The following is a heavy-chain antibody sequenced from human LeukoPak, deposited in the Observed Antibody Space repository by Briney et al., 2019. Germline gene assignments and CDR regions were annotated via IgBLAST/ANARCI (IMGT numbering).Heavy chain of an antibody. D-gene: IGHD6-13*01. CDR3: ATPAAGPGAEYSLY. J-gene: IGHJ1*01. Sequence: PGGSLRLSCAASGFTFDDYAMHWVRQAPGKGLEWVSGISWNSGSIGYADSVKGRFTISRDNAKNSLYLQMSSLRAEDTALYYCATPAAGPGAEYSLYWGQGTLVIVSS. CDR2: ISWNSGSI. CDR1: GFTFDDYA. V-gene: IGHV3-9*01.